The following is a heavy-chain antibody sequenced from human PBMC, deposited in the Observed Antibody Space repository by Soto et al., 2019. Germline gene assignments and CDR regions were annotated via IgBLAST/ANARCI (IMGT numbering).Heavy chain of an antibody. CDR2: ISSSGGTI. D-gene: IGHD3-10*01. CDR1: GVSFSDYE. Sequence: PGGSRRLTCTASGVSFSDYEMPRVRQTPGKGLEWLSYISSSGGTIKYADSVKGRFTVSRDNAKNSLYLQMHSLRADDTAVYYCARDAFEIYYKFGLDVGGQGTPVTVSS. V-gene: IGHV3-48*03. CDR3: ARDAFEIYYKFGLDV. J-gene: IGHJ6*02.